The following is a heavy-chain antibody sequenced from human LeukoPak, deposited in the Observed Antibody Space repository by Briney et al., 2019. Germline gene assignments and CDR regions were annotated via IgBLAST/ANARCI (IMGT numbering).Heavy chain of an antibody. CDR1: GFTFSSYA. V-gene: IGHV3-30-3*01. CDR2: ISYDGSNK. CDR3: ARGLRFGESSLGY. J-gene: IGHJ4*02. D-gene: IGHD3-10*01. Sequence: PGGSLRLSCAASGFTFSSYAMHWVRQAPGKGLKWVAVISYDGSNKYYADSVKGRFTISRDNSKNTLYLQMNSLRAEDTAVYYCARGLRFGESSLGYWGQGTLVTVSS.